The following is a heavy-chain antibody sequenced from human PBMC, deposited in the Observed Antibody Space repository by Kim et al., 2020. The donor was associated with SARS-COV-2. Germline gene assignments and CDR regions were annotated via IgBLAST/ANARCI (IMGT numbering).Heavy chain of an antibody. V-gene: IGHV4-34*01. CDR1: GGSFSGYY. CDR3: ARLRLGELSHGAGGPNLAHRYFDY. Sequence: SETLSLTCAVYGGSFSGYYWSWIRQPPGKGLEWIGEINHSGSTNYNPSLKSRVTISVDTSKNQFSLKLSSVTAADTAVYYCARLRLGELSHGAGGPNLAHRYFDYWGQGTLVTVSS. J-gene: IGHJ4*02. CDR2: INHSGST. D-gene: IGHD3-16*02.